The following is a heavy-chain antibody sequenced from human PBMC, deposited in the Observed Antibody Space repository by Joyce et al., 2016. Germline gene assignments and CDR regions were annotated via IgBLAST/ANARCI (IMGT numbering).Heavy chain of an antibody. CDR1: GFTFTGNY. J-gene: IGHJ4*02. Sequence: QVQLVQSGTEVKKPGASVKVSCKASGFTFTGNYMHWVRHAPGQGLEMMGWIKSENGDTHYTQNFQGRVTMTRDTSINTAYMEVTRLRSDDTAFYYGAREGLPHGGFDYWGLGTLVTVSS. V-gene: IGHV1-2*02. CDR3: AREGLPHGGFDY. CDR2: IKSENGDT.